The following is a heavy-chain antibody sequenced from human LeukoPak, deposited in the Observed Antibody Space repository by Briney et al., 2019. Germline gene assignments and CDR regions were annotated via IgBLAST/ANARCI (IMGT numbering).Heavy chain of an antibody. CDR3: ASRKLGNDY. V-gene: IGHV4-59*02. Sequence: SETLSLTCTISGGSVSDYYWSWLRHSPGKGLEWIGYIYHTGSTSYSPSLKSRVTISADTSQNQFSLKLSSVTAADTAVYYCASRKLGNDYWGQGTLVTVSS. CDR1: GGSVSDYY. J-gene: IGHJ4*02. CDR2: IYHTGST. D-gene: IGHD7-27*01.